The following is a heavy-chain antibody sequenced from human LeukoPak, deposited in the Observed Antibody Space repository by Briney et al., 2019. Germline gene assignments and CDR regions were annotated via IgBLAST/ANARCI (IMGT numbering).Heavy chain of an antibody. V-gene: IGHV1-3*01. D-gene: IGHD1-26*01. J-gene: IGHJ4*02. CDR3: ARFLVGATIQLFY. Sequence: ASVKVSCKASGYTFTSYAMHWVRQPPGQRLGWMGWINAGNGNTKYSQKFQGRVTITRDTSASTAYMELSSLRSEDTAVYYCARFLVGATIQLFYWGQGTLVTVSS. CDR2: INAGNGNT. CDR1: GYTFTSYA.